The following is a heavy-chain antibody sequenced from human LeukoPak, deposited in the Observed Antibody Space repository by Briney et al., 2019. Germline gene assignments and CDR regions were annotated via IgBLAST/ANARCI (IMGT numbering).Heavy chain of an antibody. J-gene: IGHJ4*02. Sequence: PGGSLRLSCAASGFTFSDYWMHWVRQAPGKGLVWVSRIKSDGSSTSYADSVKGRFTIHRDNAKNTLYLQMNSLTAEDTAVYYCARGARDGYNLWGQGTLVTVSS. CDR1: GFTFSDYW. D-gene: IGHD5-24*01. V-gene: IGHV3-74*01. CDR3: ARGARDGYNL. CDR2: IKSDGSST.